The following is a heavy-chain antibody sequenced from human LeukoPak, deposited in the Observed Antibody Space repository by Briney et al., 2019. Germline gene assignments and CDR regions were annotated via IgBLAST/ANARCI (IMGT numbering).Heavy chain of an antibody. Sequence: GGSLRLSCAASGFTFGSYSMNWVRQAPGKGLEWVSSIDSGSSYKYYADSVEGRFTISRDNAKNTLYLQMNRLRAEDTAVYYCARAGDYGSGSCAFDMWGQGTMVTVSS. CDR3: ARAGDYGSGSCAFDM. J-gene: IGHJ3*02. D-gene: IGHD3-10*01. CDR2: IDSGSSYK. V-gene: IGHV3-21*01. CDR1: GFTFGSYS.